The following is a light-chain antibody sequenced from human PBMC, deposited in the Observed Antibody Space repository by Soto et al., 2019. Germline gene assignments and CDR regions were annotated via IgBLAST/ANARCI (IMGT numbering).Light chain of an antibody. CDR3: QQRSNWPPVFT. V-gene: IGKV3-11*01. CDR2: DAS. CDR1: QSVSSY. J-gene: IGKJ3*01. Sequence: EIVLTQSPATLSLSPGERATLSCRASQSVSSYLAWYQQKPGQAPRLLIYDASNRATGIPARFSVSGSGTDFTPTISSLEPEDFAVYYCQQRSNWPPVFTCGPGTKVDIK.